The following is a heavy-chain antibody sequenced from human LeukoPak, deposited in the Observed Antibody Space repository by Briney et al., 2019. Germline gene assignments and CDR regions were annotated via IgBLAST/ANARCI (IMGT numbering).Heavy chain of an antibody. CDR3: ATASVTAYDY. CDR1: GFTFSSYA. J-gene: IGHJ4*02. D-gene: IGHD2-21*02. V-gene: IGHV3-23*01. CDR2: ISGSGGST. Sequence: GGSLRLSCAASGFTFSSYARSWVRQAPGKGLEWVSAISGSGGSTYYPDSVNGRFIISRDNSNNTLYLQMNSLTADDEAVYYFATASVTAYDYWGQGTLVSVSS.